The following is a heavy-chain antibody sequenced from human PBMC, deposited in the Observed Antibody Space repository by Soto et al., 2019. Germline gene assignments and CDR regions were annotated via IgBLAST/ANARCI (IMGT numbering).Heavy chain of an antibody. Sequence: GASVKVSCKASGGTLSSYPISWVRQAPGQGLEWMGGINPIFATANYAQKFQGRVTITADDSTSTAYMELSSLRSEDTAVYYCAREKISATEGYYHGMDVWGQGTTVTVSS. CDR2: INPIFATA. J-gene: IGHJ6*02. CDR1: GGTLSSYP. D-gene: IGHD6-13*01. CDR3: AREKISATEGYYHGMDV. V-gene: IGHV1-69*13.